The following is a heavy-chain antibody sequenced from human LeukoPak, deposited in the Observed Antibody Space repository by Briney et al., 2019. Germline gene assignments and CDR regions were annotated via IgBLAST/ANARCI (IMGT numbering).Heavy chain of an antibody. D-gene: IGHD1-20*01. CDR1: GGSISSSSYY. Sequence: SETLSLTCTVSGGSISSSSYYWGWIRQPPGKGLEWIGYIYYSGSTYYNPSLKSRVTISVDTSKNQFSLKLSSVTAADTAVYYCARSEKYNWNDVLDNWFDPWGQGTLVTVSS. CDR3: ARSEKYNWNDVLDNWFDP. V-gene: IGHV4-31*03. CDR2: IYYSGST. J-gene: IGHJ5*02.